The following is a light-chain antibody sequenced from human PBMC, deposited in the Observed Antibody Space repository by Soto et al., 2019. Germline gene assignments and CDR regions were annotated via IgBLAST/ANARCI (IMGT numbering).Light chain of an antibody. CDR2: DVS. V-gene: IGLV2-14*01. Sequence: QSVLTQPASVSGSPGQSITISCTGTSSDVGGYNYVSWYQQRPGKAPKLIIYDVSNRPSGVSDRFSGSKSGNTASLTISGLQAEDEADYYCSSYTSGSTWVFGGGTKLTVL. J-gene: IGLJ3*02. CDR1: SSDVGGYNY. CDR3: SSYTSGSTWV.